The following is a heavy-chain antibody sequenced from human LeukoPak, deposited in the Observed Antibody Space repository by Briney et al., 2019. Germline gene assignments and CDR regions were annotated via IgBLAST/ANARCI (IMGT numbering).Heavy chain of an antibody. V-gene: IGHV3-48*01. J-gene: IGHJ5*02. Sequence: PGGSLRLSCAASGFTFSSYSMNWVRQAPGKGLEWVSYISSSSSTIYYADSVKGRFTISRDNAKNSLYLQMNSLRAEDTAVYYCARGMAAGTGPDYYNWFDPWGQGTLVTVSS. CDR1: GFTFSSYS. CDR3: ARGMAAGTGPDYYNWFDP. D-gene: IGHD6-13*01. CDR2: ISSSSSTI.